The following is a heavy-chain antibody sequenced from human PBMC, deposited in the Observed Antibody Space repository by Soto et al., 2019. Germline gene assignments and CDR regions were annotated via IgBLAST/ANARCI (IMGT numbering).Heavy chain of an antibody. Sequence: SETLSLTGSVSGGSISSGYYYWSWIRQPPGKGLEWIGNIYYIGNTYYNPSLKSRLIISIDTSKNQFSVKVGSVTAADTAVYYFASSSLYGMDVLGERTTFTVSS. J-gene: IGHJ6*04. V-gene: IGHV4-30-4*01. CDR2: IYYIGNT. CDR3: ASSSLYGMDV. CDR1: GGSISSGYYY.